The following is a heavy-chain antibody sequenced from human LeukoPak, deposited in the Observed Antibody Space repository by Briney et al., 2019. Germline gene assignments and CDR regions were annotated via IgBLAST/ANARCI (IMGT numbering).Heavy chain of an antibody. CDR2: ITSSSSYI. CDR1: GFTFSTYN. J-gene: IGHJ6*03. CDR3: ARDPYSGGYGDYYYYYMDL. Sequence: GGSLRLSCAASGFTFSTYNMNWVRQAPGKGLEWVSSITSSSSYIYYADSVKGRFTISRDNAKNSLYRQMNSLRAEDTAVYYCARDPYSGGYGDYYYYYMDLWGQGTTVTISS. D-gene: IGHD1-26*01. V-gene: IGHV3-21*01.